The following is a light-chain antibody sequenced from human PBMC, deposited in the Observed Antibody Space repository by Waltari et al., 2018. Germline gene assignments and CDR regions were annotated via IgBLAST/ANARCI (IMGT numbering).Light chain of an antibody. CDR2: RDN. V-gene: IGLV1-47*01. CDR1: RSTIGTNY. CDR3: SSWDFRLTIWV. J-gene: IGLJ3*02. Sequence: QSALPQPPSVSGTPGQKVTISCSGGRSTIGTNYVTWYQHFPGSAPKLLFYRDNQRHSGVPARFSVSKSGTSASLAISDLRPEDEADYYCSSWDFRLTIWVFGGGSRLTVL.